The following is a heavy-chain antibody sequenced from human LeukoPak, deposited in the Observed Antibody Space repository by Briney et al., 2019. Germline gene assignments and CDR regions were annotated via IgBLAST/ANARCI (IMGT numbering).Heavy chain of an antibody. Sequence: GGSLRLSCAASGFSFSDYTMDWVRQAPGKGLEWVSSISPSSTYIKYSDSVKGRFTISRDDAENSLYLQMNSLRADDTAVYYCVRDRDWNFDHWGQGALVTVSS. CDR2: ISPSSTYI. V-gene: IGHV3-21*01. CDR1: GFSFSDYT. CDR3: VRDRDWNFDH. D-gene: IGHD3/OR15-3a*01. J-gene: IGHJ4*02.